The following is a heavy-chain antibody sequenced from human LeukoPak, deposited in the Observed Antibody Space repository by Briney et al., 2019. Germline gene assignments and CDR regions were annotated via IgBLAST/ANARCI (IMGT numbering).Heavy chain of an antibody. J-gene: IGHJ6*04. CDR3: AELGITMIGGV. CDR2: ISSSGSTI. Sequence: GGSLRLSCAASGFTFSSYAMSWVRQAPGKGLEWVSYISSSGSTIYYADSVKGRFTISRDNAKNSLYLQMNSLRAEDTAVYYCAELGITMIGGVWGKGTTVTNSP. CDR1: GFTFSSYA. V-gene: IGHV3-48*03. D-gene: IGHD3-10*02.